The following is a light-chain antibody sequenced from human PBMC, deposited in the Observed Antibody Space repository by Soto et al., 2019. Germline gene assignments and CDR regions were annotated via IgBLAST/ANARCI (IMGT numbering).Light chain of an antibody. V-gene: IGKV3-15*01. CDR2: GAS. CDR3: QQYNNWPLT. CDR1: QSVRDN. Sequence: EIRMTQSPATVSVSTGERATVPCRASQSVRDNLAWYQQKPGQAPRLLIYGASTRATGIPARFSGSGYGTEFTLTISSLQSEDFAAYYCQQYNNWPLTFGGGAKV. J-gene: IGKJ4*01.